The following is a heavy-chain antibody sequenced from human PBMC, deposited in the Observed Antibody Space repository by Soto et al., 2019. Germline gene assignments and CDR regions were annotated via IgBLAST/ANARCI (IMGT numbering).Heavy chain of an antibody. CDR1: GFTFSGYS. J-gene: IGHJ3*02. CDR2: ISRSARNT. V-gene: IGHV3-21*01. CDR3: ARDQVPGLDAFDI. Sequence: GTLRLPCAPSGFTFSGYSMTWCRQAPGQGLECVSTISRSARNTYYADSVKDRFTISRDNAKNAMYLQMNSLRAEDTAVYYCARDQVPGLDAFDIWGQGTMVTV.